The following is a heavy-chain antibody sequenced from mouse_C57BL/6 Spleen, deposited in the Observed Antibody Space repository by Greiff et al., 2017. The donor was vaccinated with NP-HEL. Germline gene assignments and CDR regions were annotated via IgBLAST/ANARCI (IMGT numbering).Heavy chain of an antibody. D-gene: IGHD3-2*02. CDR1: GYTFTNYW. J-gene: IGHJ2*01. V-gene: IGHV1-63*01. CDR3: ARRHHRDYFDY. Sequence: VKLQESGAELVRPGTSVKMSCKASGYTFTNYWIGWAKQRPGHGLEWIGDIYPGGGYTNYNEKFKGKATLTADKSSSTAYMQFSSLTSEDSAIYYCARRHHRDYFDYWGQGTTLTVSS. CDR2: IYPGGGYT.